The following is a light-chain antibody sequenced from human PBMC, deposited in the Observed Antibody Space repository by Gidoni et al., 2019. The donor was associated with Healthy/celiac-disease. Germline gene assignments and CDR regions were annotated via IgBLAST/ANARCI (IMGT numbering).Light chain of an antibody. J-gene: IGKJ2*01. V-gene: IGKV1-5*01. CDR1: QSISSS. CDR3: QQYNSYSYT. CDR2: DAS. Sequence: DIQMTQSPSTLSASVGDRVTITCRASQSISSSLAWYQQKPGKAPKLLIYDASSLESGVPSRFSGSGSGTEFTLTISSLQPDDFATYYCQQYNSYSYTFGQGTKLEIK.